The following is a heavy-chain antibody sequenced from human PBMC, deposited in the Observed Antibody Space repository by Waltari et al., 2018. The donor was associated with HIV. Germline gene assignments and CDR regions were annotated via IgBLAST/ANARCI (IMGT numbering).Heavy chain of an antibody. CDR2: IYYSGST. J-gene: IGHJ5*02. V-gene: IGHV4-59*01. CDR3: VRGRQYISSSYFDP. CDR1: HGSIRRYY. Sequence: QVQLQESGPGLVQPSETLALICTVSHGSIRRYYWSWIRQPPGKGLEWIGHIYYSGSTNYNPSLKSRVTISVDTSKNQFSLRLTSVTAADTAVYYCVRGRQYISSSYFDPWGQGTLVTVSS. D-gene: IGHD6-19*01.